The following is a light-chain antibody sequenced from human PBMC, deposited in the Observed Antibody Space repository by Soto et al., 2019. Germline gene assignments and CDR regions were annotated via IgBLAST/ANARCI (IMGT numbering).Light chain of an antibody. CDR2: GAS. J-gene: IGKJ1*01. V-gene: IGKV3-20*01. CDR1: QSGSSSY. CDR3: QQLRT. Sequence: EIVLTQSPGTLSLSPGERATLSCRASQSGSSSYLAWYQQKPGQAPRLLIYGASSRATGIPDRFSGSGSGTDFTLTISRLEPEDFAVYYCQQLRTFGQGTKWIS.